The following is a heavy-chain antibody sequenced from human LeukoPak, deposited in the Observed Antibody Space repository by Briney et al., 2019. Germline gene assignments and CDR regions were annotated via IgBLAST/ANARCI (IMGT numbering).Heavy chain of an antibody. CDR1: GGSFSGYY. J-gene: IGHJ4*02. D-gene: IGHD5-18*01. CDR3: ARRGYSYWVYYFDY. Sequence: SETLSLTCAVYGGSFSGYYWSWIRQPPGKGLEWIGEINHSGSTNYNPSLKSRVTISVDTSKNQFSLKLSSVTAADTAVYYCARRGYSYWVYYFDYWGQGTLVTVSS. V-gene: IGHV4-34*01. CDR2: INHSGST.